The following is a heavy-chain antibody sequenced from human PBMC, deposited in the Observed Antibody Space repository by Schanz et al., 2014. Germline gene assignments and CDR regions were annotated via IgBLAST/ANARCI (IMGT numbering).Heavy chain of an antibody. V-gene: IGHV1-69*04. CDR1: GGTFSSFG. Sequence: QVQVVQSGAEVKKPGSSVKVSCKASGGTFSSFGINWVRQAPGQGLEWMGRIIPSLGLAKYEQKFQDKVTITADTSTSTAYMELSSLKSDDTAVYYCARAFGGYDPAGALDYWGQGTLVTVSS. D-gene: IGHD5-12*01. CDR2: IIPSLGLA. CDR3: ARAFGGYDPAGALDY. J-gene: IGHJ4*02.